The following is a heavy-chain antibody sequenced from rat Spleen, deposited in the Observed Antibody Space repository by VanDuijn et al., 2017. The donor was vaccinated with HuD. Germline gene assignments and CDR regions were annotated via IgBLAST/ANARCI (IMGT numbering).Heavy chain of an antibody. CDR1: GFTFSDYY. Sequence: EVQLVESDGGLVQPGRSLKLSCAASGFTFSDYYMAWVRQAPTKGLEWVATLSYDATAPYYRDSVKGRFTISRDNAKTTLYLQMDSLRSEDTATYYCARHGSSTYGWYVDYWGQGVRVTVSS. CDR2: LSYDATAP. V-gene: IGHV5-29*01. D-gene: IGHD1-8*01. J-gene: IGHJ2*01. CDR3: ARHGSSTYGWYVDY.